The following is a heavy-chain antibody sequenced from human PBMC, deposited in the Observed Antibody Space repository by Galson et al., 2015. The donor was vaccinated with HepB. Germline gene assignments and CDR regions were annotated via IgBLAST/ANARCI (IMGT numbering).Heavy chain of an antibody. J-gene: IGHJ6*02. CDR3: ARMEPNSYYYGSGSYGMDV. Sequence: QVQLQESGPGLVMPSQTLSLTCTVSGGSISSGGYYWSWIRQHPGKGLEWIGYIYYSGSTYYNPSLKSRVTISVDTSKNQFSLKLSSVTAADTAVYYCARMEPNSYYYGSGSYGMDVWGQGTTVTVSS. D-gene: IGHD3-10*01. CDR1: GGSISSGGYY. V-gene: IGHV4-31*03. CDR2: IYYSGST.